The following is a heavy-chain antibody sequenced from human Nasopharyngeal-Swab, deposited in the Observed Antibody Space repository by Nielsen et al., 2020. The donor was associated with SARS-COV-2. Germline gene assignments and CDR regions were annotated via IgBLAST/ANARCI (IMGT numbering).Heavy chain of an antibody. V-gene: IGHV3-30-3*01. CDR3: ARDYTAMLYYYYYMDV. J-gene: IGHJ6*03. CDR2: ISYDGSNK. D-gene: IGHD5-18*01. Sequence: VRQAPGKGLEWVAVISYDGSNKYYADSVKGRFTISRDNSKNTLYLQMSSLRAEDTAVYYCARDYTAMLYYYYYMDVWGKGTTVTVSS.